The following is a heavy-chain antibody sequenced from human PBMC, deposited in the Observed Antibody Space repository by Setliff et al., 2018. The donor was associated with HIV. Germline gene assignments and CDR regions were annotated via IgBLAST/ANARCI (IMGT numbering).Heavy chain of an antibody. CDR3: ARDRPRRIVVATNLPNAFDV. Sequence: GGSLRFSCAASGFTFSSYVMNWVRQAPGKGLEWVSGITDRGDKTYYADSVKGRFTISRDNSNNTLYLQMHGLRADDTAVYYCARDRPRRIVVATNLPNAFDVWGHGTLVTVSS. CDR1: GFTFSSYV. D-gene: IGHD2-15*01. CDR2: ITDRGDKT. V-gene: IGHV3-23*01. J-gene: IGHJ3*01.